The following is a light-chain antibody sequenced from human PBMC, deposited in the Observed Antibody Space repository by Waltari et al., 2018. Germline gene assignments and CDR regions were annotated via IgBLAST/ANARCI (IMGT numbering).Light chain of an antibody. V-gene: IGKV2-30*01. CDR1: QSLVFRDGTTY. J-gene: IGKJ2*01. CDR2: KIS. CDR3: MQGTHWPYT. Sequence: DVVMTQSPLSLPVTLGQPASISCRSSQSLVFRDGTTYLNWFQQRPGQSPRRLIYKISNRDSGVPDRFSGSGSGTDFTLKITRVEAEDVGGVYYCMQGTHWPYTFGQGTKLDIK.